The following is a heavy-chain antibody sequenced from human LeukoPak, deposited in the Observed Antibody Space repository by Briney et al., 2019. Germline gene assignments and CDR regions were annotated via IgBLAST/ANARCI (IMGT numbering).Heavy chain of an antibody. CDR1: GYTFTTYG. CDR3: AREGDGYSFFDY. Sequence: SVKVSCKASGYTFTTYGIGWVRQAPGQGLEWMGGIIPIFGTANYAQKFQGRVTITTDESTSTAYMELSSLRSEDTAVYYCAREGDGYSFFDYWGQGTLVTVSS. D-gene: IGHD5-24*01. J-gene: IGHJ4*02. V-gene: IGHV1-69*05. CDR2: IIPIFGTA.